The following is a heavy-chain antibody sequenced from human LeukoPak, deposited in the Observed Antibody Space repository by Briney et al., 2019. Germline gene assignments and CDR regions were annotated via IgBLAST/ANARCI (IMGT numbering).Heavy chain of an antibody. CDR1: GGVIRTYY. V-gene: IGHV4-59*12. J-gene: IGHJ4*02. Sequence: SETLSLTCTVSGGVIRTYYWSWIRQPPGKGLEYIGYIYYTGSTTYNPSLESRVTMSVDTSKNQFSLQLTSVTAADTAVYYCTRTYSSSSIDYWGQGALVTVSS. D-gene: IGHD6-6*01. CDR3: TRTYSSSSIDY. CDR2: IYYTGST.